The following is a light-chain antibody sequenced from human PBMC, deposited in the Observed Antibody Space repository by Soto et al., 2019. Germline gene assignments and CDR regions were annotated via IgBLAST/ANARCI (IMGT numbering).Light chain of an antibody. CDR1: QSVSSN. V-gene: IGKV3-20*01. Sequence: EIVLTQSPGTLSLSTGERATLSCRASQSVSSNLAWYQQKPGQAPRLLIYGASSRATGIPDRFSGSGSGTDFTLTISRLEPEDFAVYYCQQYGSSPPTWRFGQGTKV. J-gene: IGKJ1*01. CDR2: GAS. CDR3: QQYGSSPPTWR.